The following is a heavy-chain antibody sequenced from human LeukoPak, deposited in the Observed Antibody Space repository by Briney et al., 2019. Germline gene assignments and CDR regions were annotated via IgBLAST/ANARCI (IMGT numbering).Heavy chain of an antibody. D-gene: IGHD6-19*01. CDR1: GGSISSYY. CDR2: IYYSGST. Sequence: SSETLSLTCTVSGGSISSYYWSWIRQSPGKGLEWIGYIYYSGSTNYNPSLKSRVTISVDTSKNQFSLKLSSVTAADTAVYYCARGGSSGWYNWFDPWGQGTLVTVSS. CDR3: ARGGSSGWYNWFDP. V-gene: IGHV4-59*01. J-gene: IGHJ5*02.